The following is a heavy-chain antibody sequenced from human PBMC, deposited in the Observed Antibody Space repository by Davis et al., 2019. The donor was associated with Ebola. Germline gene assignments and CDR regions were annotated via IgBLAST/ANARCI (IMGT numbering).Heavy chain of an antibody. Sequence: DSVKGRFTISRDNAKNSLYLQMNSLRAEDTAVYYCARAGNDFWSGYLTRWGQGTLVTVSS. J-gene: IGHJ4*02. D-gene: IGHD3-3*01. V-gene: IGHV3-11*06. CDR3: ARAGNDFWSGYLTR.